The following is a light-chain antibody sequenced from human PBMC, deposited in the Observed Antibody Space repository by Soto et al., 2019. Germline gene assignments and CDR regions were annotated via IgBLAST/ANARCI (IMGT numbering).Light chain of an antibody. CDR3: AAWDDSLDGPYV. Sequence: QAVVTQPPSASGTPGQRVSISCSGSTSTIGRNPVSWYQQVPGTAPKLLIHDDNQRPSGVPDRFSGSKSGTSASLAISGLQSEDEAEYYCAAWDDSLDGPYVFGTGTKVTVL. V-gene: IGLV1-44*01. J-gene: IGLJ1*01. CDR2: DDN. CDR1: TSTIGRNP.